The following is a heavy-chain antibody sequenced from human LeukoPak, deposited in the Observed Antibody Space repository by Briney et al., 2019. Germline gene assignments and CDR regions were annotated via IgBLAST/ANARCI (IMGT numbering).Heavy chain of an antibody. CDR3: AKRARDGYISPLDY. D-gene: IGHD5-24*01. Sequence: GGSLRLSCAASGFSFSSYAMSWVRQAPGKGLEWVSGISGGAASTYYGDSVRGRFTISRDNSRNMLYLQMNSLRAEDTAVYYCAKRARDGYISPLDYWGQGTLLSVSS. J-gene: IGHJ4*02. CDR2: ISGGAAST. CDR1: GFSFSSYA. V-gene: IGHV3-23*01.